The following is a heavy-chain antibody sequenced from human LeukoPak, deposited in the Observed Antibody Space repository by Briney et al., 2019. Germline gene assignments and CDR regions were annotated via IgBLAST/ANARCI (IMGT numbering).Heavy chain of an antibody. CDR1: GFTFSSYA. CDR3: ARDRAYGDYRDAFDI. Sequence: GGSLRLPCAASGFTFSSYAMHWVRQAPGKGLEWVAVISYDGSNKYYADSVKGRFTISRDNSKNTLYLQMNSLRAEDTAVYYCARDRAYGDYRDAFDIWGQGTMVTVSS. CDR2: ISYDGSNK. V-gene: IGHV3-30*04. J-gene: IGHJ3*02. D-gene: IGHD4-17*01.